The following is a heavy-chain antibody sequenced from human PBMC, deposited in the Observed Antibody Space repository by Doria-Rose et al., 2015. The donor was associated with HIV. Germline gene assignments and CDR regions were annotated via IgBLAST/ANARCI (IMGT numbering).Heavy chain of an antibody. CDR1: GVSLSSPGMG. V-gene: IGHV2-26*01. J-gene: IGHJ4*02. CDR2: IFLDDER. D-gene: IGHD6-13*01. CDR3: ARIKSSRWYHKYYFGF. Sequence: QVTLKESGPVLVKPTETLTLTCTVSGVSLSSPGMGVSWIRQPPGKALEWLANIFLDDERSYKPSLKSRLTISRGTSKSQVVLTMTDMDPVDTATYYCARIKSSRWYHKYYFGFWGPGNPGHRLR.